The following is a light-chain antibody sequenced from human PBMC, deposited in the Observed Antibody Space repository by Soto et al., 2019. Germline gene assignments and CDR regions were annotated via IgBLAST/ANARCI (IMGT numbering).Light chain of an antibody. Sequence: EIVLTQSPGTLPLSPGERATLSCRASQSVNTKYLAWYQQKPGQAPRLLLYGVSSRATGIPDRFSGSGSGTDFILTVSRVEPEDFAVYSCQQFGTSPLVTFGPGTKVDIK. CDR1: QSVNTKY. CDR3: QQFGTSPLVT. J-gene: IGKJ3*01. CDR2: GVS. V-gene: IGKV3-20*01.